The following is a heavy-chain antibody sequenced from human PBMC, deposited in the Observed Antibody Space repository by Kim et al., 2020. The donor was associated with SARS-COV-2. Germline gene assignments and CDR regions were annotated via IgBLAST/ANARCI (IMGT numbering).Heavy chain of an antibody. CDR1: GYTFTSYG. Sequence: ASVKVSCKASGYTFTSYGISWVRQAPGQGLEWMGWISAYNGNTNYAQKLQGRVTMTTDTSTSTAYMELRSLRSDDTAVYYCARWVLTGPLLYYFDYWGQGTLVTVSS. J-gene: IGHJ4*02. D-gene: IGHD3-9*01. CDR2: ISAYNGNT. CDR3: ARWVLTGPLLYYFDY. V-gene: IGHV1-18*01.